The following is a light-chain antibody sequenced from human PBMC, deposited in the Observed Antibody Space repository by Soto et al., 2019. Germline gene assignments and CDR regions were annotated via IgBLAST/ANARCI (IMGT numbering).Light chain of an antibody. CDR1: SSDVGSYNL. V-gene: IGLV2-23*01. CDR2: EGS. Sequence: QSVLTQPASVSGSPGLSITISCTGTSSDVGSYNLVSWYQQHPGKAPKLMIYEGSKRPSGVSNRFSGSKSGNTASLTISGLQAEDEADYYCCSYAGSSTFVVFGGGTQLTVL. J-gene: IGLJ2*01. CDR3: CSYAGSSTFVV.